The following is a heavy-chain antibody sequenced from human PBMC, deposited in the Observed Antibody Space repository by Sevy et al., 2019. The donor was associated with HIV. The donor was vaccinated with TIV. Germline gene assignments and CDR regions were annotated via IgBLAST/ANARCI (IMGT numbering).Heavy chain of an antibody. V-gene: IGHV3-21*01. CDR2: ISSSSSYI. CDR1: EFTFSSYS. D-gene: IGHD3-9*01. CDR3: ARAQYYDILTGTVDY. Sequence: GGSLRLSCAASEFTFSSYSMNWVRQAPGKGLEWVSSISSSSSYIYYADSVKGRFTISRDNAKNSLYLQMNSLRAEDTAVYYCARAQYYDILTGTVDYWGQGTLVTVSS. J-gene: IGHJ4*02.